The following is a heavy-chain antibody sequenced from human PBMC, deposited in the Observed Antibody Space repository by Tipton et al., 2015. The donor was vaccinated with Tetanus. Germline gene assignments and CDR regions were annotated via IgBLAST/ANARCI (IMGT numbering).Heavy chain of an antibody. V-gene: IGHV3-30*03. J-gene: IGHJ3*02. CDR1: GFIFSNFG. CDR2: VSYNGNKK. D-gene: IGHD5-12*01. Sequence: SLRLSCAASGFIFSNFGMHWVRQAPGMGLEWVAVVSYNGNKKYYGDSVKGRFTVSRDNSQNMVYLQMNSLRTEDTSIYYCAISHSGYDFDPAFDIWGQGTMVTVS. CDR3: AISHSGYDFDPAFDI.